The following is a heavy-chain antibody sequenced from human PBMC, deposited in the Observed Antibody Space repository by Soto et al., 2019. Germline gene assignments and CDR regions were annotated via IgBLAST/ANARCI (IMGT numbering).Heavy chain of an antibody. D-gene: IGHD2-2*01. CDR3: AIIQLTPYFDF. J-gene: IGHJ4*02. CDR2: IKQDGGDK. CDR1: GFTCATYW. Sequence: PGRSMRLACAASGFTCATYWMSCVRQPPGKGLKWVANIKQDGGDKYYVDSVKGRFTTSRDNAKDLLYLQMNSLRVEDTAVYYCAIIQLTPYFDFWGQGTLVTVSS. V-gene: IGHV3-7*03.